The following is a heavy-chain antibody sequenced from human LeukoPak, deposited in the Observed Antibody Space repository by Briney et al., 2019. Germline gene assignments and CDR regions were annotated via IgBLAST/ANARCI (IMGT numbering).Heavy chain of an antibody. D-gene: IGHD3-22*01. CDR1: GGTFSSYA. CDR2: IIPIFGTA. J-gene: IGHJ5*02. CDR3: ARSHYYNSSGEQGIEINWFDP. V-gene: IGHV1-69*13. Sequence: SVNVSCKASGGTFSSYAISWVRQAPGQGLEWMGGIIPIFGTANYAQKFQGRVTITADESTSTAYMELSSLRSEDTAVYYCARSHYYNSSGEQGIEINWFDPWGQGTLVTVSS.